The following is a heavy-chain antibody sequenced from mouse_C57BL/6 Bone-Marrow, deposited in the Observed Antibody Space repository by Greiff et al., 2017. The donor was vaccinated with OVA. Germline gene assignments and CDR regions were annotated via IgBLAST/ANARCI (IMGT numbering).Heavy chain of an antibody. CDR3: ARARDYDVGENFDY. CDR2: IDPSDSYT. Sequence: QVQLQQPGAELVKPGASVKLSCKASGYTFTSYWMQWVKQRPGQGLEWIGEIDPSDSYTNYNQKFKGKATLTVDTSSSTAYMQLSSLTSEDSAVYYCARARDYDVGENFDYWGQGTTLTVSS. J-gene: IGHJ2*01. D-gene: IGHD2-4*01. V-gene: IGHV1-50*01. CDR1: GYTFTSYW.